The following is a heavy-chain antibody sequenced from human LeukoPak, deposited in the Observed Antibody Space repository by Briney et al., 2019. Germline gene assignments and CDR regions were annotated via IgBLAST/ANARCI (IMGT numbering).Heavy chain of an antibody. Sequence: SETLSLTCTVSGGSISSSSYYWSWIRQPPGKGLEWIGEINHSGSTNYNPSLKSRVTISVDTSKNQFSLKLSSVTAADTAVYYCAISGPRRYCSSTSCPTKLAYWGQGTLVTVSS. CDR2: INHSGST. CDR3: AISGPRRYCSSTSCPTKLAY. V-gene: IGHV4-39*07. J-gene: IGHJ4*02. CDR1: GGSISSSSYY. D-gene: IGHD2-2*01.